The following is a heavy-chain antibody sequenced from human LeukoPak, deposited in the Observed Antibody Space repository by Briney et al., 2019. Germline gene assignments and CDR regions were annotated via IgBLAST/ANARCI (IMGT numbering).Heavy chain of an antibody. J-gene: IGHJ4*02. V-gene: IGHV4-39*01. D-gene: IGHD6-19*01. CDR2: TYYSGST. Sequence: PSESLSLTCTVSGGSISSTSYYWGWLRQPPGNGLEWFGSTYYSGSTYYNPSLKSLVTISVDTSKTPFSLNLSPVTAADTAVYYCASGPGIAVAGFDYWGQGALGTVSS. CDR3: ASGPGIAVAGFDY. CDR1: GGSISSTSYY.